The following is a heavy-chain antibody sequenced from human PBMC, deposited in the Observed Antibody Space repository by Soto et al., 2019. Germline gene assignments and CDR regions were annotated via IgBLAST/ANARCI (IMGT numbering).Heavy chain of an antibody. Sequence: PVESLKISCKVSGYSFTSYWIIWVLQMPGKGLEWMGRIDPSDSYTNYSPSFQGHVTISADKSISTAYLQWRSLKASDTAMYYCARSGIVGSGGGSYGMDVWGQGTTVTVSS. CDR1: GYSFTSYW. CDR3: ARSGIVGSGGGSYGMDV. CDR2: IDPSDSYT. D-gene: IGHD2-15*01. V-gene: IGHV5-10-1*01. J-gene: IGHJ6*01.